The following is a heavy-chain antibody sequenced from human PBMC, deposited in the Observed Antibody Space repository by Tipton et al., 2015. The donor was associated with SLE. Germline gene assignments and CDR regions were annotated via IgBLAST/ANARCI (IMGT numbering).Heavy chain of an antibody. V-gene: IGHV4-39*02. CDR1: GGSLSSSTYY. J-gene: IGHJ4*02. D-gene: IGHD2/OR15-2a*01. Sequence: TLSLTCTVFGGSLSSSTYYWGWIRQSPGKGLEWIGSFYYSGTTYYNPSLKSRVTISVDTSKSQLYLKLTSVTAADTAVYYCAIEQYFVPTWGQGTPVTVSS. CDR2: FYYSGTT. CDR3: AIEQYFVPT.